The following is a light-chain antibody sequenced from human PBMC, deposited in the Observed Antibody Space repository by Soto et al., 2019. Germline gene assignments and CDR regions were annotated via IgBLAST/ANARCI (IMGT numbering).Light chain of an antibody. J-gene: IGKJ1*01. CDR1: QSVRSS. V-gene: IGKV3-15*01. Sequence: ETVLTQSPGTLSLSPGERATLSCRASQSVRSSSLAWYQQKPGQAPRLLIYGASTRATGIPARFSGSGSGTEFTLTISSLQSEDFAVYYCQQYNNWPRTFGQGTKV. CDR2: GAS. CDR3: QQYNNWPRT.